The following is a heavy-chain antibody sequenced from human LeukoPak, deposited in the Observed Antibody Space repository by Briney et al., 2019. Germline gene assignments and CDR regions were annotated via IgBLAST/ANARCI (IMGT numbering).Heavy chain of an antibody. CDR3: SRGGNPGISVDY. J-gene: IGHJ4*02. CDR2: INQSGST. D-gene: IGHD4-23*01. V-gene: IGHV4-34*01. CDR1: GGSFSGYY. Sequence: NPSETLSLTCAVYGGSFSGYYWSWIRQPPGKGLEWIGEINQSGSTNYNPSLKSRVTISVDTSKNQFSLKLSSVTAADTAVYYCSRGGNPGISVDYWGQGTLVTVSS.